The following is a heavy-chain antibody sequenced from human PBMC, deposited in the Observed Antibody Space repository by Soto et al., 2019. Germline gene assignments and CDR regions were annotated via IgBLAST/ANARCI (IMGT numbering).Heavy chain of an antibody. CDR2: IYDSGNT. D-gene: IGHD6-13*01. V-gene: IGHV4-30-2*01. J-gene: IGHJ4*02. CDR1: GGSISGTTYS. Sequence: QLQLQESGSGLVKPSQTLSLTCAVSGGSISGTTYSWSWIRQPPGKGLEWIGYIYDSGNTYYHPSLTRQFSISVDRSKNQFSLKLSSVTAADTAVYYCARGQGAAAGHSNVEYWGQGALVTVSS. CDR3: ARGQGAAAGHSNVEY.